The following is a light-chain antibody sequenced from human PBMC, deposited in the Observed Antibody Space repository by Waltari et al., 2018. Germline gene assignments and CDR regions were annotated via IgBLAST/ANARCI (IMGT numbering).Light chain of an antibody. CDR2: GKD. J-gene: IGLJ3*02. V-gene: IGLV3-19*01. CDR3: SSRML. Sequence: SSELTQDPAVSVALGQTVRFTCQGDRLRTSYASWYQVKPGQAPVLVLYGKDKRPSGIPDRISGHSSGTTSSLTITGAQAEDEADYYCSSRMLFAGGTKVTVL. CDR1: RLRTSY.